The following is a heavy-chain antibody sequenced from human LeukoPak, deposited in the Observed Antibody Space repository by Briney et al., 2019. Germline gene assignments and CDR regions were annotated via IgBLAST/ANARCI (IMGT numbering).Heavy chain of an antibody. D-gene: IGHD3-22*01. CDR2: IYYSGST. J-gene: IGHJ4*02. Sequence: LETLSLTCTVSGGSISSSSSYWGWIRQPPGKGLECIGIIYYSGSTYYNPSLKSRVTISVDTSKNQFSLKLNSVTAADTAVYYCARQVRDSSGYYKASYFDYWGQGTLVTVSS. CDR3: ARQVRDSSGYYKASYFDY. V-gene: IGHV4-39*01. CDR1: GGSISSSSSY.